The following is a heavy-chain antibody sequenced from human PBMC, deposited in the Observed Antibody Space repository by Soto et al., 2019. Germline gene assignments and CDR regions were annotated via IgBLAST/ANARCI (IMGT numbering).Heavy chain of an antibody. D-gene: IGHD1-26*01. CDR2: INAGNGNT. Sequence: DSVKVSCKASGYTFTSYAMHWVRQAPGQRLEWMGWINAGNGNTKYSQKFQGRVTITRDTSASTAYMELSSLRSEDTAVYYCARNNGFVMPGELHDAFDIWCQAKMVNVS. V-gene: IGHV1-3*01. CDR1: GYTFTSYA. CDR3: ARNNGFVMPGELHDAFDI. J-gene: IGHJ3*02.